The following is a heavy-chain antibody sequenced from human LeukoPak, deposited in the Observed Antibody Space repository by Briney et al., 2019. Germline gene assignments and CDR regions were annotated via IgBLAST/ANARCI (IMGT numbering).Heavy chain of an antibody. Sequence: SETLSLTCGVYGGSFSGHYWSWIRQPPGKGLEWIGEINHGGSTSYSPSLKSRVTISVDTSKNQFSLKLSSVTAADTAVYYCASYWGFDYWGQGTLVTVSS. J-gene: IGHJ4*02. CDR1: GGSFSGHY. CDR2: INHGGST. CDR3: ASYWGFDY. D-gene: IGHD7-27*01. V-gene: IGHV4-34*01.